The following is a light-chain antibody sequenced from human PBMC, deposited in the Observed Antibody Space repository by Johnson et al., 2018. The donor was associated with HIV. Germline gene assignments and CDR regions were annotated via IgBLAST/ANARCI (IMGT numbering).Light chain of an antibody. CDR1: SSNIGNNY. J-gene: IGLJ1*01. CDR2: ENN. CDR3: GTWDGSLGAWV. Sequence: QSVLTQPPSVSAAPGQKVTISCSGSSSNIGNNYVSWYQQLPGTAPKLLIYENNKRPSGIPDRFSCSKSGTSATLDITGLQTGDEADYYCGTWDGSLGAWVFGTGTKVTVL. V-gene: IGLV1-51*02.